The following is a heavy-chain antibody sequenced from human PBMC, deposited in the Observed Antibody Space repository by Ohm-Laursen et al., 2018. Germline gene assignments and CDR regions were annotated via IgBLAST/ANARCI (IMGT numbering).Heavy chain of an antibody. CDR1: GFTFSSYA. Sequence: LSLTCAASGFTFSSYAMSWVRQAPGKGLEWVSAISGSGGSTYYADSVKGRFTISRDNSKNTLYLQMNSLRAEDTAVYYCAKGIYYYYGMDVWGQGTTVTVSS. CDR3: AKGIYYYYGMDV. CDR2: ISGSGGST. V-gene: IGHV3-23*01. J-gene: IGHJ6*02.